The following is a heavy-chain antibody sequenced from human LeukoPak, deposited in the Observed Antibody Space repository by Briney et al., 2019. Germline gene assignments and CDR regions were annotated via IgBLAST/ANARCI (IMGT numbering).Heavy chain of an antibody. CDR1: GFTFSSYS. CDR3: ARDDFGLLDAFDI. V-gene: IGHV3-21*01. CDR2: ISSSSSYI. J-gene: IGHJ3*02. Sequence: GGSLRLSCVVSGFTFSSYSMNWVRQAPGKGLEWVSSISSSSSYIYYADSVKGRFTISRDNAKNSLYLQMNSLRAEDTAVYYCARDDFGLLDAFDIWGQGTMVTVSS. D-gene: IGHD3/OR15-3a*01.